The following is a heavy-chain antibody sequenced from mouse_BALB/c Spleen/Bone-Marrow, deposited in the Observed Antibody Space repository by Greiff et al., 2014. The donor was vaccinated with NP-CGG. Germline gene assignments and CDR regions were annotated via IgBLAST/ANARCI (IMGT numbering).Heavy chain of an antibody. J-gene: IGHJ3*01. CDR2: IYPGDGDT. CDR3: ARGRDWDAWFAY. Sequence: QVQLQQSGPELVKPGASVKISCKASGYALSSSWMNWVKQRPGQGLEWIGRIYPGDGDTNCNGKFKGKATLTADKSSSTAYMQLSSLTSVDSAVYFCARGRDWDAWFAYWGQGTLVTVSA. CDR1: GYALSSSW. V-gene: IGHV1-82*01. D-gene: IGHD4-1*01.